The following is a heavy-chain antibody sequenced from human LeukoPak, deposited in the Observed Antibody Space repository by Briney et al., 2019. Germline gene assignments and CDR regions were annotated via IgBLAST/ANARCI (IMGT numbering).Heavy chain of an antibody. D-gene: IGHD6-6*01. CDR1: GNSFTSYW. Sequence: GKSLKISCKASGNSFTSYWIAWVRQMPGKGLEWMGIIYCGDSDTRYSPSFQGQVTISADKSISIAYLQWSSLKATDTAMYYCASGLSPARHFDYWGQGALVTVSS. V-gene: IGHV5-51*01. J-gene: IGHJ4*02. CDR3: ASGLSPARHFDY. CDR2: IYCGDSDT.